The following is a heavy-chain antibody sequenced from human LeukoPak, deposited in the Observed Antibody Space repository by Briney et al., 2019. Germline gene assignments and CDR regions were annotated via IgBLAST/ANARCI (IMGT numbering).Heavy chain of an antibody. CDR3: ATRSGVWGSYRYYYYYGMDV. D-gene: IGHD3-16*02. Sequence: SETLSLTCAVYGGPFSGYYWSWIRQPPGKRLEWIGKINHSGSTNYNPPLKSLVTISVDTSKNQFSLNLSSVTAVDTAVYYCATRSGVWGSYRYYYYYGMDVWGQGPTVTVSS. J-gene: IGHJ6*02. CDR1: GGPFSGYY. V-gene: IGHV4-34*01. CDR2: INHSGST.